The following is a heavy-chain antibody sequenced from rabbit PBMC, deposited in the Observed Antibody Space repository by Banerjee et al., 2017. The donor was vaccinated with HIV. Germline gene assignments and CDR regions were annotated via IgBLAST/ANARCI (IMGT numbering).Heavy chain of an antibody. CDR3: ARAHTISGYTDFNL. D-gene: IGHD1-1*01. J-gene: IGHJ4*01. Sequence: QTLEEYGGDLVKPGASLTLTCTATGFDLSSYYYMCWVRPAPGKGLEWIPCISADNSGITYYASWAKGRFTISKASSTTVTLQMTSLTAADTATYFCARAHTISGYTDFNLWGPGTLVTVS. CDR2: ISADNSGIT. CDR1: GFDLSSYYY. V-gene: IGHV1S40*01.